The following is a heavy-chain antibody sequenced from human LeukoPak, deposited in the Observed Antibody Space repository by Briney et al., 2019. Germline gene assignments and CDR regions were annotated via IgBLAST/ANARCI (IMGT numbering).Heavy chain of an antibody. CDR2: ISSSSSTI. J-gene: IGHJ4*02. CDR1: GFTFSSYS. CDR3: ASEVTTNDYSSDY. V-gene: IGHV3-48*01. D-gene: IGHD4-11*01. Sequence: PGGSLRLSCAASGFTFSSYSMNWVRQAPGKGLEWVSYISSSSSTIYYADSVKGRFTISRDNAKNSLYLQMNSLRAEDTAVYYCASEVTTNDYSSDYWGQGTLVTVSS.